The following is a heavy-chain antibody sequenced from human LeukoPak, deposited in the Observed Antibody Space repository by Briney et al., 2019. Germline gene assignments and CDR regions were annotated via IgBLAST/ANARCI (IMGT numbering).Heavy chain of an antibody. V-gene: IGHV1-2*04. Sequence: GASVKVSCKASGYTFTSYGISWVRQAPGQGLEWMGWINPNSGGTNYAQKFQGWVTMTRDTSISTAYMELSRLRSDDTAVYYCARVLYSSSWYGMDVWGQGTTVTVSS. CDR2: INPNSGGT. J-gene: IGHJ6*02. CDR3: ARVLYSSSWYGMDV. CDR1: GYTFTSYG. D-gene: IGHD6-13*01.